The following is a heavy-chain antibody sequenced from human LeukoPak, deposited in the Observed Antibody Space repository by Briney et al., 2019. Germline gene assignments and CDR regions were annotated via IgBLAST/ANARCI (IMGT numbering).Heavy chain of an antibody. CDR1: GYTFTVYY. Sequence: ASVTVSFKASGYTFTVYYMHWVRQAPGQGLEWMGWINPNSGGTNYAQKFQGRVTMTRDTSISTAYMELSRLRSDDTAVYYCATTNYYDSSGSFDYWGQGTLVTVSS. V-gene: IGHV1-2*02. D-gene: IGHD3-22*01. CDR3: ATTNYYDSSGSFDY. J-gene: IGHJ4*02. CDR2: INPNSGGT.